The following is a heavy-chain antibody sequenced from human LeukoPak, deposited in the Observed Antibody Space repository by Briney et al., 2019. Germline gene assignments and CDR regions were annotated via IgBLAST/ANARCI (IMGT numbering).Heavy chain of an antibody. J-gene: IGHJ4*02. CDR2: INHSGST. V-gene: IGHV4-34*01. CDR1: GGSFSGYY. Sequence: PSETLSLTCAVYGGSFSGYYWSWIRQPPGKGLEWIGEINHSGSTNYNPSLKSRVTISVDTSKNQFSLKLSSVTAADTAVYYCARHSRHYYDSGGYYNYFDYWGQGTLVTVSS. CDR3: ARHSRHYYDSGGYYNYFDY. D-gene: IGHD3-22*01.